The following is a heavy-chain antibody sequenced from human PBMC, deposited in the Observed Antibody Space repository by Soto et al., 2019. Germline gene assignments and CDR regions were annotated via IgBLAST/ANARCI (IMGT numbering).Heavy chain of an antibody. CDR1: GFTLRNYW. CDR3: VRDMSVVVEADLDVFDI. D-gene: IGHD2-15*01. CDR2: INNDGSGT. V-gene: IGHV3-74*01. J-gene: IGHJ3*02. Sequence: EEQLVESGGGSVQPGGSLRLSCAASGFTLRNYWMHWVRQVPGKGLAWVSRINNDGSGTSYADSVKGRFTASRDNAKNTVYLQMTSLRVDDAAVYHCVRDMSVVVEADLDVFDIWGQGTVVTVSS.